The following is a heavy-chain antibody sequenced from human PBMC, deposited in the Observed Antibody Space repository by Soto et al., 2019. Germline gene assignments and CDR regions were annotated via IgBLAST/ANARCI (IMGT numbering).Heavy chain of an antibody. J-gene: IGHJ4*02. CDR3: ARIRGNYYDSSGSLFDY. V-gene: IGHV4-31*03. D-gene: IGHD3-22*01. CDR1: GGSISSGGYY. CDR2: IYYSGST. Sequence: SETLSLTCTVSGGSISSGGYYWSWTRQHPGKGLEWIGYIYYSGSTYYNPSLKSRVTISVDTSKNQFSLKLSSVTAADTAVYYCARIRGNYYDSSGSLFDYWGQGTLVTVSS.